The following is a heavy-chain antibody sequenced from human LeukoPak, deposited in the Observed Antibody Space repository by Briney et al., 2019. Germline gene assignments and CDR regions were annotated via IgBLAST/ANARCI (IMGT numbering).Heavy chain of an antibody. CDR1: GFTFSSYV. D-gene: IGHD3/OR15-3a*01. V-gene: IGHV3-23*01. CDR2: ISFGGGST. J-gene: IGHJ3*02. CDR3: VRGSFGPDI. Sequence: GGSLRLSCAATGFTFSSYVMSWVRQAPGKGLEWVSGISFGGGSTYNADSVKDRFTISRDNSKNTLFLQMNSLRDEDTAVYYCVRGSFGPDIWGQGTMVTVSS.